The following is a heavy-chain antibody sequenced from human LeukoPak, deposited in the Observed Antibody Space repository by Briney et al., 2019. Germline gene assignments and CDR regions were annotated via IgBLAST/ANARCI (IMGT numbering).Heavy chain of an antibody. J-gene: IGHJ5*02. D-gene: IGHD4-17*01. Sequence: PSETLSLTCTVSGGSISSYYWSWIRQPPGKGLEWIGYIYNSEGTNYNPSLKSRVTISVDTSKNQFSLKLNSVTAADTAVYYCARELRSWFDPWGQGILVTVSS. CDR1: GGSISSYY. V-gene: IGHV4-59*01. CDR2: IYNSEGT. CDR3: ARELRSWFDP.